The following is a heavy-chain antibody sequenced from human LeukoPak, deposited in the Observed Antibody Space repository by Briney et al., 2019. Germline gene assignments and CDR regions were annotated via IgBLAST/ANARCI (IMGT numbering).Heavy chain of an antibody. CDR3: ARDVYYYDSSGRYYFDY. CDR1: GGSISSSSYY. Sequence: PSETLSLTCTVSGGSISSSSYYWGWIRQPAGKGLEWIGRIHTSGSTNYNPSLKSRVTMSVDTSKSQFSLKLSSVTAADTAVYYCARDVYYYDSSGRYYFDYWGQGTLVTVSS. D-gene: IGHD3-22*01. J-gene: IGHJ4*02. V-gene: IGHV4-61*02. CDR2: IHTSGST.